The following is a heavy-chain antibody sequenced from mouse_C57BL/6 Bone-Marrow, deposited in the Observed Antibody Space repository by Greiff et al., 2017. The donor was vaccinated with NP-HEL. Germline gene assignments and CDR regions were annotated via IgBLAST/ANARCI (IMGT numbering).Heavy chain of an antibody. Sequence: QVQLKESGPELARPWASVKISCQAFYTFSRRVHFAIRDTNYWMQWVKQRPGQGLEWIGAIYPGNGDTSYKQKFKGKATLTAEKASSTAYLQLSSLTSEDSAVYYCALFITTVVAHFDVWGTGTTVTVSS. CDR3: SEDSAVYYCALFITTVVAHFDV. CDR1: YTFSRRVH. CDR2: GQGLEWIG. J-gene: IGHJ1*03. D-gene: IGHD1-1*01. V-gene: IGHV1-87*01.